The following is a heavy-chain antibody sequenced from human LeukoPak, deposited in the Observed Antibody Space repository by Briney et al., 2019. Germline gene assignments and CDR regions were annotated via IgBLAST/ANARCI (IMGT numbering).Heavy chain of an antibody. CDR2: IYSGGST. D-gene: IGHD6-13*01. CDR3: ARDQVAVAGTMAFDI. CDR1: GFTVSSNY. J-gene: IGHJ3*02. Sequence: GGSLRLSCAASGFTVSSNYMSWVRQAPGKGLEWVSVIYSGGSTYYADSVKGRFTISRDNSKNTLYLQMNNLRAEDTAVYYCARDQVAVAGTMAFDIWGQGTMVTVSS. V-gene: IGHV3-66*02.